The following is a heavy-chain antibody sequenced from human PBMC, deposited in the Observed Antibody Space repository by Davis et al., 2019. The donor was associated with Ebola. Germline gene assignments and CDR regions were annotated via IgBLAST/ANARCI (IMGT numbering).Heavy chain of an antibody. CDR3: ARQRYGDYYFDY. CDR2: INPSGGST. V-gene: IGHV1-46*01. D-gene: IGHD4-17*01. J-gene: IGHJ4*02. Sequence: ASVKVSCKASGYTFTSYYMHWVRQAPGQGLEWMGIINPSGGSTSYAQKFQGWVTMTRDTSISTAYMELSRLRSDDTAVYYCARQRYGDYYFDYWGQGTLVTVSS. CDR1: GYTFTSYY.